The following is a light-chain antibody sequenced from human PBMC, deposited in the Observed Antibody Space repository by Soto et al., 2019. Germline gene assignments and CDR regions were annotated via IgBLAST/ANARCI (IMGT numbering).Light chain of an antibody. V-gene: IGLV1-44*01. CDR3: VAWDDNLDAPV. CDR2: VND. Sequence: QSALTQPPSASGTPGQRVTISCFGASSNMGTNTVGWYHQLPGAAPKVLIYVNDKRPSGVPDRFSGSNSGTSASLTISGLQSEDEADYYCVAWDDNLDAPVLGTGTKVTVL. J-gene: IGLJ1*01. CDR1: SSNMGTNT.